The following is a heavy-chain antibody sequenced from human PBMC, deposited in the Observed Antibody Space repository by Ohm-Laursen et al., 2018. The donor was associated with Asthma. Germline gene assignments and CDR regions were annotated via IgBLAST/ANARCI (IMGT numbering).Heavy chain of an antibody. J-gene: IGHJ4*02. D-gene: IGHD4-17*01. V-gene: IGHV2-70*01. CDR2: IDWDDDK. CDR3: ARTPYGDYEYYFDY. Sequence: PTQTLTLTCTFSGFSLSASGMCVSWIRQPPGKALEWLALIDWDDDKYYSTSLKTRLTISKDTSKNQVVLTMTNMDPVDTATYYCARTPYGDYEYYFDYWGQGTLVTVSS. CDR1: GFSLSASGMC.